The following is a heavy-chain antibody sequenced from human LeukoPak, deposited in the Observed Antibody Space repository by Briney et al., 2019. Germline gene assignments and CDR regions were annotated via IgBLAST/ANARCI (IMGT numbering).Heavy chain of an antibody. CDR2: LYSGGST. V-gene: IGHV3-66*04. J-gene: IGHJ5*02. CDR1: GFTVSSDY. CDR3: ARHDWFDP. Sequence: GGSLRLSCAVSGFTVSSDYMSWVRQAPGKGLEWVSVLYSGGSTYYADSVKGRFSISRDNSENTLYPQMNSLRVEDTAVYYCARHDWFDPWGQGTLVTVSS.